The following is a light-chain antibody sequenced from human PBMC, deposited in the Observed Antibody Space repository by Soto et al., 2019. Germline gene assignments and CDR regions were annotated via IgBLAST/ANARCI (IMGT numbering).Light chain of an antibody. CDR3: SSYAGSNNYV. J-gene: IGLJ1*01. Sequence: QSALTQPPSASGSPGQSVTISCTGTSSDVGGYNYVSWYQQHPGKAPKLMIYEVSRRPSGVPYRFSGSKSGNTASLTVSGFQSEDEAEYYCSSYAGSNNYVFGTGTKLTVL. CDR1: SSDVGGYNY. CDR2: EVS. V-gene: IGLV2-8*01.